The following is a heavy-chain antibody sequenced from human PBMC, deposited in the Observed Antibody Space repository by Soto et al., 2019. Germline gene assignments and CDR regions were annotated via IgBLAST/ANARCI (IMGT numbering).Heavy chain of an antibody. Sequence: PGESLKISCKGSGYSFTTYWISWVRQMPGKGLEWMGRIDPSDSYTNYSPSSQGHVTISVDKSISTAYLQWSSLKASDTAMYYCVRLIAGAAPDYWRKGTLVTVSS. CDR2: IDPSDSYT. D-gene: IGHD6-13*01. V-gene: IGHV5-10-1*01. CDR3: VRLIAGAAPDY. J-gene: IGHJ4*02. CDR1: GYSFTTYW.